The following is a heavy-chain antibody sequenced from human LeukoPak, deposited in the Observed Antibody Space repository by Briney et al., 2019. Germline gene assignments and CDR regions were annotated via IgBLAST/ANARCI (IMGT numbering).Heavy chain of an antibody. J-gene: IGHJ4*02. Sequence: GGSLRLSCAASGFSFDDYGMNWVRQAPGKGLEWVSGINWNGGSTGYADSVKGRFTISRDNAKNSLYLQMNSLRAEDTAVYYCARATYYYDSSGSYYFDYWGQGTLVTVSS. CDR3: ARATYYYDSSGSYYFDY. CDR2: INWNGGST. D-gene: IGHD3-22*01. CDR1: GFSFDDYG. V-gene: IGHV3-20*04.